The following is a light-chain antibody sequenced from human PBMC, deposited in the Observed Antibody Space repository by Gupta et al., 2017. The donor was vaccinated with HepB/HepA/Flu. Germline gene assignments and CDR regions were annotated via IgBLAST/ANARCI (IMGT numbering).Light chain of an antibody. J-gene: IGKJ4*01. Sequence: DIQMTQSPSTLSASVGDRVTITCRASQSISSWLAWYQQKPGKAPKLLIYKASSLESGVPSRFSGSGSGTEFTLTISSLQPDDFATYYCQQYNSFSLTFGGGTKVEIK. V-gene: IGKV1-5*03. CDR3: QQYNSFSLT. CDR1: QSISSW. CDR2: KAS.